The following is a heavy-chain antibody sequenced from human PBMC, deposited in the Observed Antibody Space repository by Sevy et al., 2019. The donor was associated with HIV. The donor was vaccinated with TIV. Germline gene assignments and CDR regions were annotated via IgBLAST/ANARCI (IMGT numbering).Heavy chain of an antibody. J-gene: IGHJ6*02. Sequence: GGSLRLSCAASGFTFRSYAMSWVRQAPGKGLEWVSVISGSGGSTYYADSVKGRFTCSRDNSKNTLYLQMKSLRAEDTAVYYCAKPPRGPYYYYGMDVWGQGTTVTVSS. V-gene: IGHV3-23*01. D-gene: IGHD5-12*01. CDR3: AKPPRGPYYYYGMDV. CDR1: GFTFRSYA. CDR2: ISGSGGST.